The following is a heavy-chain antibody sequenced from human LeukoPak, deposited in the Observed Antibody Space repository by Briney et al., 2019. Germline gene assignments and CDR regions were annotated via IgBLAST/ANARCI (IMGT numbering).Heavy chain of an antibody. CDR1: GFTFSSYG. D-gene: IGHD3-22*01. J-gene: IGHJ3*02. CDR2: ISYDGSNK. Sequence: GGSLRLSCAASGFTFSSYGMHWVRQAQGKGLEWGAVISYDGSNKYYADSVKGRFTISRDNSKNTLYLQMNSLRAEDTAVYYCAKYVTMIVDAFDIWGQGTMVTVSS. CDR3: AKYVTMIVDAFDI. V-gene: IGHV3-30*18.